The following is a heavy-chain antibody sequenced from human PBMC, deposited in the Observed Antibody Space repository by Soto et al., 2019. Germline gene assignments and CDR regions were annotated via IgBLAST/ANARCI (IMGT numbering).Heavy chain of an antibody. V-gene: IGHV3-33*01. Sequence: QVQLVESGGGVVQPGRSLRLSCAASGFTFSDHGMHWVRQAPGKGLEWVAIIWYDGSNQYYADSVKGRFTISRDNSKNTLYRQMSSLRAEDTAVYYGARDQGTAVSGDRYGHFDYWGQGTLVTVSS. CDR1: GFTFSDHG. D-gene: IGHD5-18*01. CDR2: IWYDGSNQ. CDR3: ARDQGTAVSGDRYGHFDY. J-gene: IGHJ4*02.